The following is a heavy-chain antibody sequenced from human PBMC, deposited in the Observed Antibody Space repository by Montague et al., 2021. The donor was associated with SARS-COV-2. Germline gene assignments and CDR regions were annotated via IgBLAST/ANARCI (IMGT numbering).Heavy chain of an antibody. Sequence: SETLSLTCAVPGGSISSSNWRSWVRKPPGKGLEWIGEIYHSGSTNYNPSLKSRVTISVDKSKNQFSLKLSSVTAADTAVYYCASRGAGWFGSNPERFNYWGQGTLVTVSS. V-gene: IGHV4-4*02. D-gene: IGHD3-10*01. CDR3: ASRGAGWFGSNPERFNY. CDR1: GGSISSSNW. CDR2: IYHSGST. J-gene: IGHJ4*02.